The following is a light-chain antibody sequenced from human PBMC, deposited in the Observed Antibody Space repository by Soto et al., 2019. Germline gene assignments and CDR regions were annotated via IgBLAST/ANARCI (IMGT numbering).Light chain of an antibody. CDR3: QSYDSSLGVSDV. CDR2: GNS. CDR1: SSNIGAGYD. Sequence: QSVLTQPPSVSGAPGQRVTISCTGSSSNIGAGYDVHWYQQLPGTAPKLLIYGNSNRPSGVPDRFSGSKSGTSASLAITGLQAEDEADYYGQSYDSSLGVSDVFGTGTKLTVL. J-gene: IGLJ1*01. V-gene: IGLV1-40*01.